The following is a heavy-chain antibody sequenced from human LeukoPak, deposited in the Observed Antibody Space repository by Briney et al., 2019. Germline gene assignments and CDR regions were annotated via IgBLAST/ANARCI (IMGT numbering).Heavy chain of an antibody. V-gene: IGHV1-18*01. CDR3: ARGFNPYYDILTGYYNFDY. J-gene: IGHJ4*02. Sequence: ASVKVSCKASGYTFTSYGISWVRQAPGQGLEWMGWISAYNGNTNYAQKLQGRVTMTTDTSTSTAYMELRSLRSDDTAVYYCARGFNPYYDILTGYYNFDYWGQGTLVTVSS. D-gene: IGHD3-9*01. CDR2: ISAYNGNT. CDR1: GYTFTSYG.